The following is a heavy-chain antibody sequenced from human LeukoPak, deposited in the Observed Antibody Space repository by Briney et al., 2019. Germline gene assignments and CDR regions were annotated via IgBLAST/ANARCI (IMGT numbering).Heavy chain of an antibody. CDR1: GGTFSSYA. Sequence: GASVKVSCKASGGTFSSYAISWVRQAPGQGLEWMGGIIPIFGTANYAQKFQGRVTITTDESTSTAYMELSSLRSEDTAVYYCARGRNDFWSVQQSSFDPWGQGTLVTVSS. CDR2: IIPIFGTA. D-gene: IGHD3-3*01. J-gene: IGHJ5*02. CDR3: ARGRNDFWSVQQSSFDP. V-gene: IGHV1-69*05.